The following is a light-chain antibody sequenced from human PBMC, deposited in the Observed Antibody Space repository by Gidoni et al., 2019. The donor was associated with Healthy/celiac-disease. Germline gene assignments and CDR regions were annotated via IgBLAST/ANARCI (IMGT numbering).Light chain of an antibody. CDR1: QSVSSSY. V-gene: IGKV3-20*01. CDR3: QQYGSSPT. CDR2: GAS. J-gene: IGKJ5*01. Sequence: EIVLTQSPGTLSLSPGERATLSCRASQSVSSSYLAWYQQKPGQAPRLLIYGASSRPTGIPDRFSGSGSGTDFTLTISRLEPEDFAVYYCQQYGSSPTFXXXTRLDIK.